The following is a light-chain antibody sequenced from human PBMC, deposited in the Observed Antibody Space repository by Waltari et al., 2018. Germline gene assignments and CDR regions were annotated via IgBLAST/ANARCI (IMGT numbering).Light chain of an antibody. Sequence: DIVMTQSPDSLAVSPGARATIHCKSRQSLLYSSNNRKYLAWYQQKPGQPPKLLIHWASTRDSGVPDRFSGSGSGTDFTLTISSLQAEDVAIYYCQQYYSAPYTFGRGTKLEIK. CDR1: QSLLYSSNNRKY. V-gene: IGKV4-1*01. CDR3: QQYYSAPYT. J-gene: IGKJ2*01. CDR2: WAS.